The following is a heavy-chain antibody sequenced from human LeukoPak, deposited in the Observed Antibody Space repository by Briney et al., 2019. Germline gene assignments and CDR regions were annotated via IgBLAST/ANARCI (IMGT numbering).Heavy chain of an antibody. CDR3: ARVRSYSNYVDAFDI. Sequence: ASVKVSCKASGYTFTGYYMHWVRQAPGQGLEWMGWINPNSGGTNYAQKFQGRVTMTRDTSISTAYMELSRLRSDDTAVYYCARVRSYSNYVDAFDIWGQGTMVTISS. CDR1: GYTFTGYY. V-gene: IGHV1-2*02. J-gene: IGHJ3*02. D-gene: IGHD4-11*01. CDR2: INPNSGGT.